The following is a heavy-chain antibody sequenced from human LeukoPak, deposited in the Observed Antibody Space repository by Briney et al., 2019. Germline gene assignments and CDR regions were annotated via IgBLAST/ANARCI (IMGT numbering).Heavy chain of an antibody. Sequence: KPGESLKISCKASGYSFTNYRIAWVRQMPGKGLEWMGIIYPGDSETTYSPSFQGQVTVSVDKSISTAYLQWSSLKASDTAMYYCARPHYGDYGIWFDPWGQGTLVTVSS. CDR2: IYPGDSET. CDR3: ARPHYGDYGIWFDP. V-gene: IGHV5-51*03. J-gene: IGHJ5*02. CDR1: GYSFTNYR. D-gene: IGHD4-17*01.